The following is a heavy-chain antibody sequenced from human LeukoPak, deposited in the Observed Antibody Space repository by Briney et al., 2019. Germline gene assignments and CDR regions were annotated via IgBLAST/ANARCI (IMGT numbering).Heavy chain of an antibody. D-gene: IGHD3-9*01. CDR2: ICYSGST. CDR1: GGSISSYY. CDR3: ARLRIRSVLRYFDWSYNWFDP. Sequence: SETLSLTCTVSGGSISSYYWSWIRQPPGKGLEWIGYICYSGSTNYNPSLKSRVTISVDTSKNQFSLKLSSVTAADTAVYYCARLRIRSVLRYFDWSYNWFDPWGQGTLVTVSS. J-gene: IGHJ5*02. V-gene: IGHV4-59*01.